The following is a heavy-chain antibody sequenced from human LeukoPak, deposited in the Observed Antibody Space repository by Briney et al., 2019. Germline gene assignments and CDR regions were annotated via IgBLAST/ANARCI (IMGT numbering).Heavy chain of an antibody. V-gene: IGHV3-11*06. Sequence: GGSLRLSCAASGFTFSDYYLTWLRQAPGKGLEWVSYISSSSSDTNYADSVRGRFIISRDNANKSLYLQMNSLRDEDTAVYYCARVGATWYFQHWGQGAQVTVSS. J-gene: IGHJ1*01. CDR1: GFTFSDYY. D-gene: IGHD1-26*01. CDR3: ARVGATWYFQH. CDR2: ISSSSSDT.